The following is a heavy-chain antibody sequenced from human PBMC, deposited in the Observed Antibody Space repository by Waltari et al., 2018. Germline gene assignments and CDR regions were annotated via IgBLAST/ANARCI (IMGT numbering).Heavy chain of an antibody. D-gene: IGHD3-22*01. Sequence: EVQLVQSGAEVKKPGESLKISCKGSGYSFTSYWIGWVRQMPGKGLEWMGIIYPGESVTRYSPSFQGQVTISADKSISTAYLQWSSLKASDTAMYYCARRNYYDSSGYYLDYWGQGTLVTVSS. CDR1: GYSFTSYW. CDR2: IYPGESVT. CDR3: ARRNYYDSSGYYLDY. V-gene: IGHV5-51*01. J-gene: IGHJ4*02.